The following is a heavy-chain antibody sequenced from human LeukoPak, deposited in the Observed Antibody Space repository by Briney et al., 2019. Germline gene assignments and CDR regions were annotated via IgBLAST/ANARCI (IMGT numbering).Heavy chain of an antibody. CDR1: GGSISSSSYY. V-gene: IGHV4-39*01. CDR3: ARRPQAVAGAFDI. CDR2: TYYSGST. Sequence: PSETLSLTCTVSGGSISSSSYYWGWIRQPPGKGLEWIGSTYYSGSTYYNPSLKSRVTISVDTSKNQFSLKLSSVTAADTAVYYCARRPQAVAGAFDIWGQGTMVTVSS. D-gene: IGHD6-19*01. J-gene: IGHJ3*02.